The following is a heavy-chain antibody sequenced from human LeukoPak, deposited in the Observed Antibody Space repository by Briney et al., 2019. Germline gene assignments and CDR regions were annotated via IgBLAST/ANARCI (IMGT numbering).Heavy chain of an antibody. Sequence: SETLSLTCTVSGGSIGSGYYWAWIRQPPGEGLEWIGSIHYGGTTHYNPSLQSRVTISADTSKNQFALDLRSVTAADTAVYYCTRDIGDFVSDFWGQGTLVTVSS. J-gene: IGHJ4*02. D-gene: IGHD2-21*02. CDR2: IHYGGTT. V-gene: IGHV4-39*02. CDR3: TRDIGDFVSDF. CDR1: GGSIGSGYY.